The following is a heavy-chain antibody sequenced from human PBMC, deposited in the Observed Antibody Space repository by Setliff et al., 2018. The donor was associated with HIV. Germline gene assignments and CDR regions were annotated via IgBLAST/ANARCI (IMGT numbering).Heavy chain of an antibody. CDR2: IIPIFGTA. D-gene: IGHD5-12*01. Sequence: GASVKVSCKASGGTFSSYAISWVRQAPGQGLEWMGGIIPIFGTANYAQKFQGRVTITADESTSTAYMELSSLRAEDTAVYYCAGAGPLDNYDWYHFAFGGQGTLVTVSS. V-gene: IGHV1-69*13. CDR3: AGAGPLDNYDWYHFAF. J-gene: IGHJ4*02. CDR1: GGTFSSYA.